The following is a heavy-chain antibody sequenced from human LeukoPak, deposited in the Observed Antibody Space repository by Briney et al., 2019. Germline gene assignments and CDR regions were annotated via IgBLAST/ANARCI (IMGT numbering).Heavy chain of an antibody. CDR3: AKGSWYYFDY. CDR1: GFTFDDYA. V-gene: IGHV3-9*01. CDR2: TSWNSGSI. J-gene: IGHJ4*02. D-gene: IGHD6-13*01. Sequence: GGSLRLSCAASGFTFDDYAMHRVRQASGKGLEWVSGTSWNSGSIGYADSVKGRFTISRDNAKNSLYLQMNSLRAEDTALYYCAKGSWYYFDYWGQGTLVTVSS.